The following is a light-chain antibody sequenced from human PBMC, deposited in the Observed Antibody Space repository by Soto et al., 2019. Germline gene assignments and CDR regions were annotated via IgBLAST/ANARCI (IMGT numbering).Light chain of an antibody. V-gene: IGLV1-40*01. Sequence: QSVLTQPPSVSGAPGQRVTISCTGSSSNIGAGYDIHWYQQVPGTAPKLLIYDNNNRPSGVPDRFSGSKSGTSASLAITGLQAEDEADYYCQSYDNSLSGDVFGTGTKLTVL. CDR1: SSNIGAGYD. CDR2: DNN. J-gene: IGLJ1*01. CDR3: QSYDNSLSGDV.